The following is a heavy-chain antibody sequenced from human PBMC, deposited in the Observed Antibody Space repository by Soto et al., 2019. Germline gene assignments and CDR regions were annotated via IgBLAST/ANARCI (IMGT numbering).Heavy chain of an antibody. D-gene: IGHD6-6*01. CDR2: ISIRGGDE. V-gene: IGHV3-30*03. CDR3: ARGTIVARQHLDY. Sequence: QVQLVESGGGVVQPGKYLRLSCAASGFTFSSYAMHCARQAPGKGLEWVTVISIRGGDEYYAESVRGRFTISRDDSKNTLYLQMDSLRVEDTAVYYCARGTIVARQHLDYWGQGTLVTVSS. J-gene: IGHJ4*02. CDR1: GFTFSSYA.